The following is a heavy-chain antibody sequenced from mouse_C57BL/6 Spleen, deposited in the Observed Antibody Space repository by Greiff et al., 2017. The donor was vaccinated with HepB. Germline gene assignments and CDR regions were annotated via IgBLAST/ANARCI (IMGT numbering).Heavy chain of an antibody. CDR3: ARPANWDVYFDY. CDR1: GFTFSDYG. CDR2: ISSGSSTI. D-gene: IGHD4-1*01. V-gene: IGHV5-17*01. J-gene: IGHJ2*01. Sequence: DVKLVESGGGLVKPGGSLKLSCAASGFTFSDYGMHWVRQAPEKGLEWVAYISSGSSTIYYADTVKGRFTISRDNAKNTLFLQMTSLRSEDTAMYYCARPANWDVYFDYWGQGTTLTVSS.